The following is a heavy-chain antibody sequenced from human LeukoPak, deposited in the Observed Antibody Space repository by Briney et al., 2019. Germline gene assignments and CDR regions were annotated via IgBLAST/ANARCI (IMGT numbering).Heavy chain of an antibody. CDR2: IKQDGSEK. CDR3: ARDNYYGSGSTSVNWFDP. Sequence: PGGSLRLSCAASGFTFSSYWMGWVRQAPGKGLEWVANIKQDGSEKYYVDSVKGRFTISRDNAKNSLYLQMNSLRAEDTAVYYCARDNYYGSGSTSVNWFDPWGQGTLVTVSS. D-gene: IGHD3-10*01. V-gene: IGHV3-7*01. J-gene: IGHJ5*02. CDR1: GFTFSSYW.